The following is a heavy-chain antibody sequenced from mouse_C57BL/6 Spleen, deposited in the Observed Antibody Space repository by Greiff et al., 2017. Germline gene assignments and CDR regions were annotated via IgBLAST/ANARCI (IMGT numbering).Heavy chain of an antibody. J-gene: IGHJ2*01. D-gene: IGHD3-3*01. CDR3: ARGTWDFDY. Sequence: LVESGAELARPGASVKMSCKASGYTFTSYTMHWVKQRPGQGLEWIGYINPSSGYTKYNQKFKDKATLTADKSSSTAYMQLSSLTSEDSAVYYCARGTWDFDYWGQGTTLTVSS. CDR2: INPSSGYT. CDR1: GYTFTSYT. V-gene: IGHV1-4*01.